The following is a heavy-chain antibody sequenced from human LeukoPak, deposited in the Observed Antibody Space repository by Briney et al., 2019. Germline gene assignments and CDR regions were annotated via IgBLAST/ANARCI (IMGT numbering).Heavy chain of an antibody. CDR1: GGTFSSYA. J-gene: IGHJ4*02. D-gene: IGHD4-23*01. V-gene: IGHV1-69*06. Sequence: SVKVSCKASGGTFSSYAISWVRQAPGQGLEWMGGIIPIFGTANYAQKFQGRVTITADKSTSTAYMELSSLRSEDTAVYYCARALEHDYGGNLDYWGQGTLVTVSS. CDR2: IIPIFGTA. CDR3: ARALEHDYGGNLDY.